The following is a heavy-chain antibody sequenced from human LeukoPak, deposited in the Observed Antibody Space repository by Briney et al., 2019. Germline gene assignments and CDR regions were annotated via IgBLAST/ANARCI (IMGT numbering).Heavy chain of an antibody. D-gene: IGHD6-6*01. CDR1: GFTFSSYA. CDR3: AKDYGPKQLVFFDS. J-gene: IGHJ4*02. Sequence: GGSVRLSCAASGFTFSSYALSWARQAPGKGLEWVSGISENGGTTFHADSVKGRFTTTRDNSKNTLHVQMNSLRGEDTAVYYCAKDYGPKQLVFFDSWGQRAMLPVSS. V-gene: IGHV3-23*01. CDR2: ISENGGTT.